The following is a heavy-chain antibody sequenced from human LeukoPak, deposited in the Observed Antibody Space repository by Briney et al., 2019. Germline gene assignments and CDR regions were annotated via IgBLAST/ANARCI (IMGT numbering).Heavy chain of an antibody. J-gene: IGHJ5*02. CDR2: INPSGGST. CDR1: GYTFTSYY. CDR3: ARAFGSGSYYGWFDP. V-gene: IGHV1-46*01. D-gene: IGHD3-10*01. Sequence: GASVKVSCKASGYTFTSYYMHWVRQAPGQGLEWMGIINPSGGSTSYAQKFQGRVTMTRDMSTSTVYMELSSLRSEDTAVYYCARAFGSGSYYGWFDPWGQGTLVTVSS.